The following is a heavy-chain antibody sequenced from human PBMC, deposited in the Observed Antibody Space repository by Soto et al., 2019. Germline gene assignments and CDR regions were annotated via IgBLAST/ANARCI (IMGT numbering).Heavy chain of an antibody. J-gene: IGHJ4*02. Sequence: PGGSLRLSCSAPGFAFYGFAMHWVRQAPGKGLEYVAAISSNGGSIYYVDSVKGRFTISRDNSKSTLYLQMSSLRPEDTAVYYCVKGYGSGTYYVEYFDYWGQGTLVTVSS. CDR1: GFAFYGFA. V-gene: IGHV3-64D*06. CDR2: ISSNGGSI. D-gene: IGHD3-10*01. CDR3: VKGYGSGTYYVEYFDY.